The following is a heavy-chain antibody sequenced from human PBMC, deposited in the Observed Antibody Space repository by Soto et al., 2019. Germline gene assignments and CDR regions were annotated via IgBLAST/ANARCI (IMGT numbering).Heavy chain of an antibody. V-gene: IGHV3-21*01. CDR1: GFTFSSYS. CDR2: ISSSSSYI. CDR3: ARGRLGYCSSTSCYEHNWFDP. J-gene: IGHJ5*02. Sequence: PGGSLRLSCAASGFTFSSYSMNWVRQAPGKGLEWASSISSSSSYIYYADSVKGRFTISRDNAKNSLYLQMNSLRAEDTAVYYCARGRLGYCSSTSCYEHNWFDPWGQGTLVTVSS. D-gene: IGHD2-2*01.